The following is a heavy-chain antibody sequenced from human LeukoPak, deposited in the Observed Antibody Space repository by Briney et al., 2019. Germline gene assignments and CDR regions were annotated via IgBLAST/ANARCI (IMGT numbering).Heavy chain of an antibody. CDR3: AKYTYPTNLRYFDY. V-gene: IGHV3-23*01. CDR1: GFTFSSYA. Sequence: QTGGSLRLSCAASGFTFSSYAMSWVRQAPGKGLEWVSAISGSGGSTYYADSVKGRFTISRDNSKNTLYLQMNSLRAEDTAVYYCAKYTYPTNLRYFDYWGQGTLVTVSS. D-gene: IGHD3-9*01. CDR2: ISGSGGST. J-gene: IGHJ4*02.